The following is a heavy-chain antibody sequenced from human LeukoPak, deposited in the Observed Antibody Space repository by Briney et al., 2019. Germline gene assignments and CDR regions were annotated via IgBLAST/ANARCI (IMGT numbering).Heavy chain of an antibody. Sequence: SETLSLTCAVSGGSISSSSYYWGWIRQPPGKGLERIGSFYYSGSTYYNPSLKSRVTISVDTSKNQFSLKLSSVTAADTAVYYCARTPRIVGVTPPYYFDYWGQGTLVTVSS. V-gene: IGHV4-39*01. CDR3: ARTPRIVGVTPPYYFDY. D-gene: IGHD1-26*01. CDR1: GGSISSSSYY. CDR2: FYYSGST. J-gene: IGHJ4*02.